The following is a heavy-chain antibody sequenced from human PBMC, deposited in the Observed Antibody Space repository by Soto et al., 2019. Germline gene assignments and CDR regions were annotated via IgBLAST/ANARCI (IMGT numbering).Heavy chain of an antibody. D-gene: IGHD3-16*01. V-gene: IGHV3-21*01. J-gene: IGHJ4*02. CDR3: ARAGYDDIWGSFPI. CDR2: ISGSGSYI. Sequence: EVQLVESGGGLVKPGGSLRLSCAASGFTFSSYSMNWVRQAPGKGLEWVSCISGSGSYIYYADSVRGRFTISRDNAKNPVYLQMNSLRAEDTAVYCCARAGYDDIWGSFPIWGQGTLVVVSS. CDR1: GFTFSSYS.